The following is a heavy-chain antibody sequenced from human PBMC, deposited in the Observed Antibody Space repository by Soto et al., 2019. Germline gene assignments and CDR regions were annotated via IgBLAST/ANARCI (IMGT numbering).Heavy chain of an antibody. J-gene: IGHJ4*02. CDR1: GFTFTSYG. CDR2: ISGSGGST. Sequence: EVQLLESGGGLVQPGGSLRLSCAASGFTFTSYGMSWVRQAPGKGLEWVAAISGSGGSTYYADSVKGRFTISRDNTTNSLYLQMNSLRAEDTAVYYCARVNGYSSGWFDYWGQGNLVSVSP. CDR3: ARVNGYSSGWFDY. V-gene: IGHV3-23*01. D-gene: IGHD6-19*01.